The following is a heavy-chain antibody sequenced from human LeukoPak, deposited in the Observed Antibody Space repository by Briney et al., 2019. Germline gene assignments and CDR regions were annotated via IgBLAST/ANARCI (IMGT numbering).Heavy chain of an antibody. Sequence: SETLSLTCAVYGGSFSGYYWSWIRQPPGKGLEWIGEINHSGSTNYNPSLKGRVTISVDTSKNQFSLKLSSVTAADTAVYYCASTIVATRNFDYWGQGTLVTVSS. CDR3: ASTIVATRNFDY. J-gene: IGHJ4*02. V-gene: IGHV4-34*01. CDR1: GGSFSGYY. D-gene: IGHD5-12*01. CDR2: INHSGST.